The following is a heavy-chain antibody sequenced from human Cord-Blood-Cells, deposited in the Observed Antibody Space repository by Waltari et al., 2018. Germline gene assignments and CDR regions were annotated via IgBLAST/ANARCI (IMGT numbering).Heavy chain of an antibody. CDR2: IKQDRSEK. V-gene: IGHV3-7*01. Sequence: EVQLVESGGGLVQPGGSLRLSCAASGFSFSSSWMSWVRQAPGKGLGWVANIKQDRSEKYYVDSVKGRFTISRDNAKNSLYLQMNSLRAEDTAVYYCARELELRAFDIWGQGTMVTVSS. J-gene: IGHJ3*02. D-gene: IGHD1-7*01. CDR3: ARELELRAFDI. CDR1: GFSFSSSW.